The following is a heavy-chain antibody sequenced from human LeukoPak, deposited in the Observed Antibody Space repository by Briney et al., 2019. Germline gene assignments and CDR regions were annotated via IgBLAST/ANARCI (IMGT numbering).Heavy chain of an antibody. CDR1: GFTFSSYG. V-gene: IGHV3-64D*08. CDR2: ITSNGGST. CDR3: VTVGMTSIWSYLRFDP. J-gene: IGHJ5*02. D-gene: IGHD1-26*01. Sequence: GGSLRLSCVASGFTFSSYGMNWVRQAPGKGLEFVSAITSNGGSTYYADPVKGRFTISRDNSKNTLYLQMSSLRAEDTAVYYCVTVGMTSIWSYLRFDPRGQGTLVSVSS.